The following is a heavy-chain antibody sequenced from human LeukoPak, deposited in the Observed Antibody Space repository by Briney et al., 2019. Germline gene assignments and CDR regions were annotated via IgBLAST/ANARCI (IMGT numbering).Heavy chain of an antibody. J-gene: IGHJ4*02. CDR2: ISWNSGSI. D-gene: IGHD6-19*01. CDR3: TKDRGSRQWLVAPDY. V-gene: IGHV3-9*03. CDR1: GFTFDDYA. Sequence: GGSLRLSCAASGFTFDDYAMHWVRQAPGKGLEWVSGISWNSGSIDYAGSVKGRFTISRDNAKNSLYLQMNSLRAEDMALYYCTKDRGSRQWLVAPDYWGQGTLVTVPS.